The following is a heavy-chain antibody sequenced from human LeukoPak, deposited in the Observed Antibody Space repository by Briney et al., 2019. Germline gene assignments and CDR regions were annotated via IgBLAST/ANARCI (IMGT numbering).Heavy chain of an antibody. Sequence: SVKVSCKASGGTFSSYAISWVRQAPGQGLEWMGGIIPIFGTANYAQKFQGRVTITADESTSTAYMELSSLRPEDTAVYYCAKSYRGYSGYAGDYWGQGTLVTVSS. CDR2: IIPIFGTA. J-gene: IGHJ4*02. CDR1: GGTFSSYA. CDR3: AKSYRGYSGYAGDY. D-gene: IGHD5-12*01. V-gene: IGHV1-69*13.